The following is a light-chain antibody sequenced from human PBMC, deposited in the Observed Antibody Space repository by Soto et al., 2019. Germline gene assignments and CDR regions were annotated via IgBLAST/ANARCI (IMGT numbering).Light chain of an antibody. V-gene: IGLV2-14*03. Sequence: QSALTQPASVSGSPGQSITISCTGTSSDIGAYNFVSWYQQHPGKAPKLMIFDVSNRPSGVSTRFSGSKSGNTASLTISGLQPEDEADYYCSSYTSGSTPYVFGTGIKLTVL. CDR2: DVS. J-gene: IGLJ1*01. CDR1: SSDIGAYNF. CDR3: SSYTSGSTPYV.